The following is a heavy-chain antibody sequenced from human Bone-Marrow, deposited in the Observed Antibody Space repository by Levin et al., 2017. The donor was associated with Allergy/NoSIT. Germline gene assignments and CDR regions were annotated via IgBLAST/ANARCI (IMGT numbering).Heavy chain of an antibody. V-gene: IGHV3-30*03. CDR1: ALTGSHG. D-gene: IGHD3-16*01. CDR3: ARDRGGVGSPASYGMDV. J-gene: IGHJ6*02. CDR2: ISYDGSNK. Sequence: PGGSLRLSCKISALTGSHGMHWVRQAPGKGLEWVTVISYDGSNKYYADSVKGRFTVSRDVSRSIVYLQMNSLRPDDTGVYYCARDRGGVGSPASYGMDVWGHGTNVTVS.